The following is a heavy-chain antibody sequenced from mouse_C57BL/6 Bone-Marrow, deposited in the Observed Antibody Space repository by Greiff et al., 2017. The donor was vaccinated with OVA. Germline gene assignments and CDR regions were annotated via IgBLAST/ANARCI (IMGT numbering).Heavy chain of an antibody. CDR3: TSYGNFDY. D-gene: IGHD2-1*01. V-gene: IGHV14-4*01. J-gene: IGHJ2*01. Sequence: EVQRVESGAELVRPGASVKLSCTASGFNIKDDYMHWVKQRPEQGLEWIGWLDPENGDTEYASKFQGKATITSDTSSNTAYLQRSSLTSEDTAVYYCTSYGNFDYWGQGTTLTVSS. CDR2: LDPENGDT. CDR1: GFNIKDDY.